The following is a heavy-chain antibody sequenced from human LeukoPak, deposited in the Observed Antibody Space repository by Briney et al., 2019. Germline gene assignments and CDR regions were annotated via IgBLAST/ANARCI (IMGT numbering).Heavy chain of an antibody. CDR1: GFTFDDYA. V-gene: IGHV3-9*01. D-gene: IGHD2-15*01. Sequence: PGGSLRHSCAASGFTFDDYAMHWVRQAPGKGLEWVSGISWNSGSIGYADSVKGRFTISRDNAKNSLYLQMNSLRAEDTAVYYCAKDEGGAFCSGGSCYPPDFYFDYWGQGTLVTVSS. CDR2: ISWNSGSI. J-gene: IGHJ4*02. CDR3: AKDEGGAFCSGGSCYPPDFYFDY.